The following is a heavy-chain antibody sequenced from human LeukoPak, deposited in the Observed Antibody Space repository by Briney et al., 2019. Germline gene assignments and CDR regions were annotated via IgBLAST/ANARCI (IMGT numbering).Heavy chain of an antibody. CDR2: IKQDGNEK. Sequence: GGSLRFSCAASGFTFSSYWMTWVRQAPGKGLEWVANIKQDGNEKFYVDSVKGRFTVSRDNAKNSLYLQMNSLRAEDTAVYHCAKIAGGGATSYWGQGTLVTVSS. J-gene: IGHJ4*02. CDR1: GFTFSSYW. D-gene: IGHD1-26*01. CDR3: AKIAGGGATSY. V-gene: IGHV3-7*03.